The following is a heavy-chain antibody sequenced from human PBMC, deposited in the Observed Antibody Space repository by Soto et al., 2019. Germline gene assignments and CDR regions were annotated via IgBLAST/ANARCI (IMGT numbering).Heavy chain of an antibody. CDR1: GGSISSYY. D-gene: IGHD6-6*01. V-gene: IGHV4-59*01. J-gene: IGHJ4*02. CDR3: ARDSFPPYSSSSKGFDY. Sequence: PSETLSLTCTVSGGSISSYYWNWIRQSPRKGLEWIASLDYSGTTNYNPSLKSRITTSVDPSKKQFSLKMRSVTAADTAVYYCARDSFPPYSSSSKGFDYWGQGSLVTVSS. CDR2: LDYSGTT.